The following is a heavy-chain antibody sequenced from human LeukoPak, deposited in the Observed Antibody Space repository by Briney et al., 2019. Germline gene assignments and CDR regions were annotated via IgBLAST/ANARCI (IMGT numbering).Heavy chain of an antibody. CDR2: INWNSGSI. CDR1: GFTFDDYA. CDR3: AKDLVPTVTTSEGAFDI. Sequence: GGSLRLSCAASGFTFDDYAMHWVRQAPGKGLEWVSGINWNSGSIGYADSVKGRFTISRDNAKNSLYLQMNSLRAEDTALYYCAKDLVPTVTTSEGAFDIWGQGTMVTVSS. D-gene: IGHD4-17*01. V-gene: IGHV3-9*01. J-gene: IGHJ3*02.